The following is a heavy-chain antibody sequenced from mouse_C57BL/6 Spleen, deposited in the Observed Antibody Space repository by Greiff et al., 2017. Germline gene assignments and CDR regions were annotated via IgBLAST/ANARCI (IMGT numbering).Heavy chain of an antibody. V-gene: IGHV1-26*01. CDR3: ARSGYYYVSSDVGWYFDD. D-gene: IGHD1-1*01. J-gene: IGHJ1*03. CDR1: GYTFTDYY. CDR2: INPNTGGT. Sequence: VQLQQSGPELVKPGASVKISCKASGYTFTDYYMNWVKQSHGKSLEWIGDINPNTGGTSYNQKFKGKATLTVDKSSSTAYMELRSLTSEDSAVNCWARSGYYYVSSDVGWYFDDWGTGTTVTVSS.